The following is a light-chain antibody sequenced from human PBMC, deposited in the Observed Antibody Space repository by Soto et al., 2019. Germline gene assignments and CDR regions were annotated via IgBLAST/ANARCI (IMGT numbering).Light chain of an antibody. Sequence: DIQMTQSPSTLSASVGARVTITGRASQSISTWLAWYQQKPGKAPKLLIYGASSLESGVPSRFSGSGSGTEFTLTINSLQPGDFATYYCLQYNSNSRTVGQGTKVDIK. CDR3: LQYNSNSRT. CDR2: GAS. J-gene: IGKJ1*01. CDR1: QSISTW. V-gene: IGKV1-5*01.